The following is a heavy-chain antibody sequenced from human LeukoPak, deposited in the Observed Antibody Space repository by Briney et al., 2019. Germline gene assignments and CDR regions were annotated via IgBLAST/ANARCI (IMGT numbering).Heavy chain of an antibody. V-gene: IGHV3-43D*03. CDR3: AREGTTVADAFDI. J-gene: IGHJ3*02. Sequence: GGSLRLSCAASGFTFDDYAMHWVRQAPGKGLEWVSLISWDGGGTYYADTVKGRFTISRDNSKNSLYPQMNSLRAEDTALYYCAREGTTVADAFDIWGQGTMVTVSS. CDR1: GFTFDDYA. CDR2: ISWDGGGT. D-gene: IGHD4-23*01.